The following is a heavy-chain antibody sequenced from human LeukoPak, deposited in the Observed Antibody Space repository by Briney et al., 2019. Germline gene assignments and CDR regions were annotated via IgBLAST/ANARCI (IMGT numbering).Heavy chain of an antibody. CDR3: ARESFQLPDFDY. CDR1: GFTFSNYA. J-gene: IGHJ4*02. Sequence: GRSLRLSCAASGFTFSNYAIHWVRQAPGKGLEWVTVITNDGGRKYYADSVKGRFTVSRDNSKNTLYLQMNSLRAEDTAVYYCARESFQLPDFDYWGQGTLVTVSS. CDR2: ITNDGGRK. V-gene: IGHV3-30*14. D-gene: IGHD6-6*01.